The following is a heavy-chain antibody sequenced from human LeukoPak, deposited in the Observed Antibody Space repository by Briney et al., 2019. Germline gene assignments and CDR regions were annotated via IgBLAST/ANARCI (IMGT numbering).Heavy chain of an antibody. CDR1: GYTFTGYY. CDR2: INPNSGGT. D-gene: IGHD6-13*01. J-gene: IGHJ4*02. V-gene: IGHV1-2*06. CDR3: ASTAGNADLYFDY. Sequence: ASVKVSCKASGYTFTGYYMHWVRQAPGQGLEWMGRINPNSGGTNYAQKFQGRVTMTRDTSISTAYMELSRLRSDDTAVYYCASTAGNADLYFDYWGQGTLGTVSS.